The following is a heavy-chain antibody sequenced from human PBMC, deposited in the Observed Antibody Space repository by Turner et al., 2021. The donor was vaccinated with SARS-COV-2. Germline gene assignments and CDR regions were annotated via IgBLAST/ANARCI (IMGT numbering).Heavy chain of an antibody. CDR2: IWYDGSNK. V-gene: IGHV3-33*01. CDR1: GFTFSSYG. CDR3: ARDKGEGSSGWLIPSGSYYFDY. J-gene: IGHJ4*02. D-gene: IGHD6-19*01. Sequence: QVQLVESGGGVVQPGWSLRLPWAASGFTFSSYGMHWVRQAPGKGLEWVAIIWYDGSNKYYADSVKGRFTISRDNSKNTLYLQMNSLRAEDTAVYYCARDKGEGSSGWLIPSGSYYFDYWGQGTLVTVSS.